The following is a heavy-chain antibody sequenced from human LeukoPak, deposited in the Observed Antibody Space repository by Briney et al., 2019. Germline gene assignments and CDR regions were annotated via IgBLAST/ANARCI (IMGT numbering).Heavy chain of an antibody. D-gene: IGHD3-9*01. CDR1: GFTFSSYA. CDR2: ISGSGGST. Sequence: PGGSLRLSCAASGFTFSSYAMSWVRQAPGKGLEWVSAISGSGGSTYYADSVKGRFTISRDNAKNSLYLQMNSLRAEDTAVYYCARGGDILTGLSDYWGQGTLVTVSS. J-gene: IGHJ4*02. V-gene: IGHV3-23*01. CDR3: ARGGDILTGLSDY.